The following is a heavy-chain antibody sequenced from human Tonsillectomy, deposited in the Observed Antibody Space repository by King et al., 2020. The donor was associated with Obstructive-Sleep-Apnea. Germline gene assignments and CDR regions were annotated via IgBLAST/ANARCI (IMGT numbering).Heavy chain of an antibody. CDR2: IKSKTDGGTT. CDR3: TTGGIYWSSTSCDAGVDY. J-gene: IGHJ4*02. V-gene: IGHV3-15*01. D-gene: IGHD2-2*01. CDR1: GFTFSNAW. Sequence: VQLVESGGGLVKPGGSLRLSCAASGFTFSNAWMSWVRQAPGKGLEWGGRIKSKTDGGTTEYAAPAKGRFTISRDDPKNTRYLQMNSLKTEDTAVYYCTTGGIYWSSTSCDAGVDYWGQGTLVTVSS.